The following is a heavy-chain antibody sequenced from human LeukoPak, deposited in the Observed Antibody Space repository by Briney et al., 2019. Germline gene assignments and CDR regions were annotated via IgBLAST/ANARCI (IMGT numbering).Heavy chain of an antibody. CDR1: GYTFTSYY. D-gene: IGHD3-22*01. CDR3: ARDEVPSYYDSSGYYYY. J-gene: IGHJ4*02. Sequence: ASVKVSCKASGYTFTSYYMHWVRQAPGQGLEWMGIINPSGGSTSYAQKFQGRVTMTRDTSTSTVYMELNSLRAEDTAVYYCARDEVPSYYDSSGYYYYWGQGTLVTVSS. V-gene: IGHV1-46*01. CDR2: INPSGGST.